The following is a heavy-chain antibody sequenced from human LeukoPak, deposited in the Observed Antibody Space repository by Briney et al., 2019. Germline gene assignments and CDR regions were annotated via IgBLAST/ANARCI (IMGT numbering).Heavy chain of an antibody. CDR1: GDSVSSKSAA. Sequence: SQTLSLTCAISGDSVSSKSAAWNWIRQSPSRGLEWLGRTYYRSKWYNDHAASVESRIIINPDTSKNQISLQLNSVTPEDTAVYYCARYKAAAGMNYFDYWGQGTPVTVSS. V-gene: IGHV6-1*01. CDR3: ARYKAAAGMNYFDY. CDR2: TYYRSKWYN. J-gene: IGHJ4*02. D-gene: IGHD6-13*01.